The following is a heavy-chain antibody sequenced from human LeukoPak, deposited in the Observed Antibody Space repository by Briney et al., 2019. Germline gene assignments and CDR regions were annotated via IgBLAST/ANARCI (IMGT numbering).Heavy chain of an antibody. D-gene: IGHD2-2*01. J-gene: IGHJ4*02. Sequence: ASVKVSCKDSGYTFTSYDINWVRQATGQGLEWMGWMNPNSGNTGYAQKFQGRVTMTRNTSISTAYMELSRLRSDDTAVYYCARVQRYCSSTSCWDFDYWGQGTLVTVSS. V-gene: IGHV1-8*01. CDR2: MNPNSGNT. CDR1: GYTFTSYD. CDR3: ARVQRYCSSTSCWDFDY.